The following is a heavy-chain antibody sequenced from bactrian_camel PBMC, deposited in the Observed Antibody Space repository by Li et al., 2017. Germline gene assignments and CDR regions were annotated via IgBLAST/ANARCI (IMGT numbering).Heavy chain of an antibody. CDR2: IDTDGNT. V-gene: IGHV3S1*01. CDR1: GNTGSTYS. Sequence: VQLVESGESSVQSGGTLRLSCTVPGNTGSTYSTGWFRQVPGQEREGVAAIDTDGNTDYADFVKGRFTISRDNAKNMLYLQLNSLRIEDTAMYFCAKANQGSSLDQGTQVTVS. J-gene: IGHJ6*01. CDR3: AKANQGSS.